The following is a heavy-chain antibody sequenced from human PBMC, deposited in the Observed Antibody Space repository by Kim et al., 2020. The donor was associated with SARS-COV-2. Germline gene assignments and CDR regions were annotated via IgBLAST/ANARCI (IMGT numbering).Heavy chain of an antibody. D-gene: IGHD2-2*01. CDR3: ATSIDTSSWNWFDP. V-gene: IGHV1-69*02. Sequence: YEPKFQGRVTITADKSTSTAYLELSRLTSEDTAVYYCATSIDTSSWNWFDPWGQGTLVTVSS. J-gene: IGHJ5*02.